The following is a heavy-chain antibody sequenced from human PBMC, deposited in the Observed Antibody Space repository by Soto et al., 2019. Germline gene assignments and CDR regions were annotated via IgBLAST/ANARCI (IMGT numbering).Heavy chain of an antibody. CDR3: TRLPGIVAPGTVFLDN. J-gene: IGHJ4*02. V-gene: IGHV5-51*01. CDR2: IYPGDSDT. Sequence: EESLKRSCNASGYRFTSSWIGWGRQMRGEGLERMGIIYPGDSDTRYRPSFQGQVTISADKSSSTAYLQWNSLQASDTARYYCTRLPGIVAPGTVFLDNWGQGTTFTVSS. CDR1: GYRFTSSW. D-gene: IGHD1-1*01.